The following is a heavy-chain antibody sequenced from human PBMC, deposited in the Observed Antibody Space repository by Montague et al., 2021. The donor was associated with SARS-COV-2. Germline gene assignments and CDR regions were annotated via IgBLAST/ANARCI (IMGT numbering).Heavy chain of an antibody. Sequence: SETLSLTCTVSGDSISTSQYYWGWIRQPPGKGLEWIGTIYYSGSTYYNPSLKSRVTISEDTSKNQFSLRLSSVTAADTAAYYCASLNIVARTDYYYGTDVWGRGTTVTVSS. CDR1: GDSISTSQYY. CDR3: ASLNIVARTDYYYGTDV. CDR2: IYYSGST. V-gene: IGHV4-39*01. J-gene: IGHJ6*02. D-gene: IGHD5-12*01.